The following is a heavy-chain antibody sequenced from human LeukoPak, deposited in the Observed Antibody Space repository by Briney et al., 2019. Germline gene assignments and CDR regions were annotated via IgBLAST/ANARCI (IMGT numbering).Heavy chain of an antibody. CDR1: AGSISRGGYY. J-gene: IGHJ4*02. Sequence: ATETLSLTCTVSAGSISRGGYYWSWIRQHPGKGLEWIGYIYYSGSTYYNPSLKSRVTISVDTSKNQFSLKLSSVTAADTAVYYCARVEYSSSAAIDYWGQGTLVTVSS. CDR2: IYYSGST. V-gene: IGHV4-31*03. D-gene: IGHD6-6*01. CDR3: ARVEYSSSAAIDY.